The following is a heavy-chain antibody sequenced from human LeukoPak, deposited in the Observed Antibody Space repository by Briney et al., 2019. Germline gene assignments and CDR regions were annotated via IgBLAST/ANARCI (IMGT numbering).Heavy chain of an antibody. CDR2: IYYSGST. CDR1: GDSISRFY. V-gene: IGHV4-59*01. D-gene: IGHD1-7*01. J-gene: IGHJ4*02. CDR3: GRYRSAGTEGIGIDY. Sequence: SETLSLTCTVSGDSISRFYWSWIRQPPGKGLEWIGYIYYSGSTNYNPSLKSRVTISVDTSKNQFSLKLTSVTAADTAVYHCGRYRSAGTEGIGIDYWGQGILVTVSS.